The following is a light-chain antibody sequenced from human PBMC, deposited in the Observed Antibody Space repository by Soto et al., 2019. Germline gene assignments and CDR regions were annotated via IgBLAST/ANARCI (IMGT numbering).Light chain of an antibody. J-gene: IGLJ1*01. Sequence: QSVLTQPPSVSGAPGQRVTISCTGSSSNIGAGYDVHWYQQLPGTAHKLLIYGNSNRPSGVPDRFSGSKSGTSASLAITGLQAEDDADYYCQSYDSSLSGYVFGTGTKLTVL. CDR3: QSYDSSLSGYV. CDR2: GNS. CDR1: SSNIGAGYD. V-gene: IGLV1-40*01.